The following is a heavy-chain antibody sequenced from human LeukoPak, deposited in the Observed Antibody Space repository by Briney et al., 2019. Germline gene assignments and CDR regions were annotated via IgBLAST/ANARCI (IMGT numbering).Heavy chain of an antibody. CDR2: INPNSGGT. J-gene: IGHJ4*02. CDR3: VYCSSTSCYSGLDY. V-gene: IGHV1-2*02. CDR1: GYTFTGYY. D-gene: IGHD2-2*01. Sequence: ASVKVSCKASGYTFTGYYMHWVRQAPGQGLEWMGWINPNSGGTNYAQKLQGRVTMTTDTSTSTAYMELRSLRSDDTAVYYCVYCSSTSCYSGLDYWGQGTLVTVSS.